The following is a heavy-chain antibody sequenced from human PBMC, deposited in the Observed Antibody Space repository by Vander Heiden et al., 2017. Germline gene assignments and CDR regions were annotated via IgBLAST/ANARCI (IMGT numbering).Heavy chain of an antibody. CDR1: GGSFSGYY. Sequence: QVQLQQWGAGLLKPSETLSLTCAVYGGSFSGYYWSWIRQPPGKGLEWIGEINHSGSTKYNPSLKSRVTISVDTSKNQFSLKLSSMTAADTAVYYCARVPREVDYVVGFDYWGQGTLVTVSS. V-gene: IGHV4-34*01. J-gene: IGHJ4*02. CDR3: ARVPREVDYVVGFDY. D-gene: IGHD4-17*01. CDR2: INHSGST.